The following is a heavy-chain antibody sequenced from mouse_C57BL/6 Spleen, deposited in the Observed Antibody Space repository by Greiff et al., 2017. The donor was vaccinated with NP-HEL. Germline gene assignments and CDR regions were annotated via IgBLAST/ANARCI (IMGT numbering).Heavy chain of an antibody. J-gene: IGHJ2*01. CDR2: LDPSDSYT. CDR1: GYTFTSYW. CDR3: ATARVVARNFDY. Sequence: QVQLQQPGAELVMPGASVKLSCKASGYTFTSYWMHWVKQRPGQGLEWIGELDPSDSYTNYNQKFKGKSTLTVDKSSSTAYMQISSVTSEDSAVEYCATARVVARNFDYWGQGTTLTVSS. V-gene: IGHV1-69*01. D-gene: IGHD1-1*01.